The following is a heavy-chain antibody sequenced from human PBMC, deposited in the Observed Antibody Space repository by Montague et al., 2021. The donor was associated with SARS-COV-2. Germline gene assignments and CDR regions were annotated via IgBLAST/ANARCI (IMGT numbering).Heavy chain of an antibody. Sequence: TLSLTCTGSGGSISSGSSYWSTTGQPAGKGLEWIGRIYTSGSTNYYPSLKSRVTISVDTSKNQFSLKQSSVTAADTAVYYCARGVTYSFWLFDGWGQGTMVAVSS. J-gene: IGHJ3*01. V-gene: IGHV4-61*02. CDR3: ARGVTYSFWLFDG. CDR1: GGSISSGSSY. CDR2: IYTSGST. D-gene: IGHD3-3*01.